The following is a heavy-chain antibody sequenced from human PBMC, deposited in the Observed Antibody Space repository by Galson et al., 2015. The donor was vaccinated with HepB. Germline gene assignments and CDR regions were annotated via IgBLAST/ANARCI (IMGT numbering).Heavy chain of an antibody. CDR1: GFIFSDYS. V-gene: IGHV3-48*02. CDR2: ISGGGSAI. CDR3: VGGRDYAFHY. D-gene: IGHD4-17*01. Sequence: SLRLSCAASGFIFSDYSMNWVRQAPGKGLEWVSYISGGGSAIYYADSVQGRFTISRDNAKNSLYLQMNTLRDEDTAVYFCVGGRDYAFHYWGQGTLVTVSS. J-gene: IGHJ4*02.